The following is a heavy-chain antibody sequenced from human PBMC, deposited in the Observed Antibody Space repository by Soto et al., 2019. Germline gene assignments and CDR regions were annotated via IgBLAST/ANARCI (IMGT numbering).Heavy chain of an antibody. Sequence: QVQLVQSGAEVKKPGASVKVSCKASGYTFTSYAMHWVRQAPGQRLEWMGWINAGNGNTKYSQKFQGRVTITRDTSARTAYMELSSLRSEDTAVYYCARVFCGGDCWTHILDYWGQGTLVTVSS. V-gene: IGHV1-3*01. CDR1: GYTFTSYA. CDR2: INAGNGNT. J-gene: IGHJ4*02. CDR3: ARVFCGGDCWTHILDY. D-gene: IGHD2-21*02.